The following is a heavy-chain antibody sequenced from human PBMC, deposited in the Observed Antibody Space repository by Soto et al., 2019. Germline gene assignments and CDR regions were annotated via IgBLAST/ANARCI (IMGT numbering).Heavy chain of an antibody. Sequence: SETLSLTCSVSGGSIRGSYCSWIRQPPEKGLEWIASISYTGSATHNPSLKSRVSVSVDTTENQCSLRLTSVTAADTATYYCATGGGWLQNSNLRGLYFDYWGQGALVTVSS. V-gene: IGHV4-59*01. J-gene: IGHJ4*02. D-gene: IGHD6-19*01. CDR1: GGSIRGSY. CDR2: ISYTGSA. CDR3: ATGGGWLQNSNLRGLYFDY.